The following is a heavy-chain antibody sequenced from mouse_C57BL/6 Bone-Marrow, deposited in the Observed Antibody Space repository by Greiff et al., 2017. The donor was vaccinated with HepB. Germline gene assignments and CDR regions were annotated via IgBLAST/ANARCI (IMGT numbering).Heavy chain of an antibody. J-gene: IGHJ2*01. CDR2: IRNKANNHAT. V-gene: IGHV6-6*01. CDR1: GFTFSDAW. CDR3: TGLGRGYYFDY. D-gene: IGHD4-1*01. Sequence: EVQRVESGGGLVQPGGSMKLSCAASGFTFSDAWMDWVRQSPEKGLEWVAEIRNKANNHATYYAESVKGRFTISRDDSKSSVYLQMNSLRAEDTGIYYCTGLGRGYYFDYWGQGTTLTVSS.